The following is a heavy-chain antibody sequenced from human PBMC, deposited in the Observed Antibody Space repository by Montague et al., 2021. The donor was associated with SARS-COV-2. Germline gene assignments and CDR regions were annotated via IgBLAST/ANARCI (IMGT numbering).Heavy chain of an antibody. CDR3: ARMQWLGVRAFDV. Sequence: SETLSLTCTVSGGSISNYYWNWIRQPPGKGLEWIGNIYYSGNTNYNPSPKGRVTMSLDTSKTQFSLKLTSVTAADTAAYYCARMQWLGVRAFDVWGQGTLVTVSS. V-gene: IGHV4-59*01. CDR1: GGSISNYY. J-gene: IGHJ3*01. CDR2: IYYSGNT. D-gene: IGHD3-10*01.